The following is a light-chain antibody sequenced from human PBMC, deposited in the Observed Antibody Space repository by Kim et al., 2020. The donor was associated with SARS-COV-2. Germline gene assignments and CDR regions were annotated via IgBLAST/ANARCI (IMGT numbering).Light chain of an antibody. CDR2: QDN. CDR3: QAWDSRTSTWV. Sequence: PGQTATITCSGNELGDKYVCWYQQKPGQSPVLVIYQDNKWPSGIPERFSGANSGDTATLTISGTQALDEADYYCQAWDSRTSTWVFGGGTQLTVL. CDR1: ELGDKY. J-gene: IGLJ3*02. V-gene: IGLV3-1*01.